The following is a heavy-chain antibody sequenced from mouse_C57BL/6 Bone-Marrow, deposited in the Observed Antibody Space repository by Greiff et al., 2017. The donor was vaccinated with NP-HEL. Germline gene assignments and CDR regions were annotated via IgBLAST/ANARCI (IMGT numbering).Heavy chain of an antibody. J-gene: IGHJ4*01. V-gene: IGHV5-15*01. CDR1: GFTLSDYG. CDR3: ARVYYYSMDY. CDR2: ISNLAYSI. Sequence: EVKLVESGGGLVQPGGSLKLSCAASGFTLSDYGMAWVRQAPRKGPEWVAFISNLAYSIYYADTVTGRFTISRENAKNTLYLEMSSLRSEDTAMYYCARVYYYSMDYWGSRNLSHRLL.